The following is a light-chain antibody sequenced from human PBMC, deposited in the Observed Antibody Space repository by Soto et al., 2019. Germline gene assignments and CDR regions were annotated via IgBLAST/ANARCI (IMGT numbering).Light chain of an antibody. Sequence: EIVLTQSPGTLSLSPGERATLSCGASQSVPSSHVAWYQQKPGQSPRLLIDGASNRATGIPDRFSGSGSGTHFTLTISRMEPEDFAVYYCQQYVGLPPTFGQGTKVDIK. J-gene: IGKJ1*01. V-gene: IGKV3-20*01. CDR3: QQYVGLPPT. CDR2: GAS. CDR1: QSVPSSH.